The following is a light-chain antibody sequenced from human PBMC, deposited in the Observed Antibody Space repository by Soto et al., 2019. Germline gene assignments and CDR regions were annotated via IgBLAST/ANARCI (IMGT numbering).Light chain of an antibody. J-gene: IGLJ1*01. Sequence: QSALTQPPSASGSPGQSVTISCTGPSSDVGGYNFVSWYQHHPGKAPKPIIYEVTKRPSGVPDRFSGSKSGNTASLTVSGLQAEDEADYYCSSYAGSNNYVFGTGTKVTVL. CDR2: EVT. CDR3: SSYAGSNNYV. V-gene: IGLV2-8*01. CDR1: SSDVGGYNF.